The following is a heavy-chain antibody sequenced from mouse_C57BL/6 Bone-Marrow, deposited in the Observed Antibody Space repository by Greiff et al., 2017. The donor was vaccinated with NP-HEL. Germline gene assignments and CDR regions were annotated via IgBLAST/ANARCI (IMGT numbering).Heavy chain of an antibody. CDR1: GFNIKDDY. D-gene: IGHD2-13*01. J-gene: IGHJ2*01. CDR3: TSYSDYDYFDY. Sequence: VQLQQSGAELVRPGASVKLSCTASGFNIKDDYMHWVKQRPEQGLEWIGWIDPENGDTEYASKFQGKATITADTSSNTAYLQLSSLTSEDTAAYYCTSYSDYDYFDYWGQGTTLTVSS. CDR2: IDPENGDT. V-gene: IGHV14-4*01.